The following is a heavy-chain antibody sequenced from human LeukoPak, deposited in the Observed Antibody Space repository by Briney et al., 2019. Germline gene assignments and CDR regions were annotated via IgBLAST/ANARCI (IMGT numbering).Heavy chain of an antibody. V-gene: IGHV4-30-2*01. CDR3: ARGRYSSSFYFDY. CDR1: GGSISSGGYY. CDR2: IYHSGST. Sequence: PSETLSLTCTVSGGSISSGGYYWSWIRQPPGKGLEWIGYIYHSGSTYYNPSLKGRVTISVDRSKNQFSLKLSSVTAADTAVYYCARGRYSSSFYFDYWGQGTLVTVSS. J-gene: IGHJ4*02. D-gene: IGHD6-6*01.